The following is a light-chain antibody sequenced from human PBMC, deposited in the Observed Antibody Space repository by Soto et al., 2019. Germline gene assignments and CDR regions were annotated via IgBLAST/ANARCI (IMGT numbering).Light chain of an antibody. CDR2: ATS. V-gene: IGKV1-39*01. J-gene: IGKJ2*01. CDR3: QQSYSTPYT. CDR1: QTISSF. Sequence: DIQMTQSPSFLSASLGDRVTITCRASQTISSFLYWYQQRPGKAPKLLIYATSNLHSGVPSRFSGAGSGTDFTLTINSLQPEDFATYYCQQSYSTPYTFGQGTNL.